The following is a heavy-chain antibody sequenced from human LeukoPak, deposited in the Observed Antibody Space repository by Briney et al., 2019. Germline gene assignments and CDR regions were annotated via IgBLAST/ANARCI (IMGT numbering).Heavy chain of an antibody. Sequence: ASVKVSCKASGGTFSSYAISWVRQAPGQGLEWMGRIIPILGIANYAQKFQGRVTITAGKSTSTAYMELSSLRSEDTAVYYCARVIYSGSYQGDYWGQGTLVTVSS. V-gene: IGHV1-69*04. CDR3: ARVIYSGSYQGDY. CDR2: IIPILGIA. D-gene: IGHD1-26*01. CDR1: GGTFSSYA. J-gene: IGHJ4*02.